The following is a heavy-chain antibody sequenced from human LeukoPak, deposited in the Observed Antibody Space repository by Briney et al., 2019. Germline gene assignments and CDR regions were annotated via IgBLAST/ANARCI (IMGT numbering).Heavy chain of an antibody. Sequence: GGSLRLSCAASGFTFSSYSMNWVRQAPGKGLEWVSSISSSSSYIYYADSVKGRFTISRDNSKNTLYLQMNSLRAEDTAVYYCAKDVNYDILTGPFDYWGQGTLVTVSS. CDR3: AKDVNYDILTGPFDY. V-gene: IGHV3-21*04. J-gene: IGHJ4*02. D-gene: IGHD3-9*01. CDR2: ISSSSSYI. CDR1: GFTFSSYS.